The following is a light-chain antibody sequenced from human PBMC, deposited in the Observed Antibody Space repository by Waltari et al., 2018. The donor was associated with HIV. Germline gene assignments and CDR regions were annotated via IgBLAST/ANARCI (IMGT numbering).Light chain of an antibody. CDR1: QSISMS. V-gene: IGKV1-39*01. CDR2: DAS. Sequence: DIQMTQSPYSLSASVGDRVTITCRASQSISMSLNWYQQKPGKAPKLLIYDASSLKSGVPSRFSGSGSGTFFTLTISSLQPGDLATYFCQQKFSTPWTFGQGTKVEIK. CDR3: QQKFSTPWT. J-gene: IGKJ1*01.